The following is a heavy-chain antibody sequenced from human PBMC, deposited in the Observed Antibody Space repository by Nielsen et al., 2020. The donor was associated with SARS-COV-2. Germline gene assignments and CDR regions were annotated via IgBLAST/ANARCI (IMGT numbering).Heavy chain of an antibody. CDR2: ISSSGMTV. Sequence: GESLKISCAASGFTFSAFYMTWIRQTPGKGLEWISYISSSGMTVYYADSVKGRFTISRDNAKNSLYLQMNSLRAEDTAVYYCARDDGSGSYALDYWGQGTLVTVSS. J-gene: IGHJ4*02. D-gene: IGHD3-10*01. V-gene: IGHV3-11*04. CDR1: GFTFSAFY. CDR3: ARDDGSGSYALDY.